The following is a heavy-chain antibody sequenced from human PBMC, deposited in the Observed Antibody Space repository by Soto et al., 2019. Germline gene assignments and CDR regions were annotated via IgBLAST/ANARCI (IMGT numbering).Heavy chain of an antibody. V-gene: IGHV2-5*01. D-gene: IGHD2-15*01. J-gene: IGHJ4*02. Sequence: QVTLKESGPTLVKPTQTLTLTCYFSGFALDSLGVGVAWVRQPPGKALEWLAVLYWNDDMSCSPSLKNRVTVTKDTSRHQMVLTLSNMDPVDTDTDFCACEQLGYCTDGSCYAVIDSWGQGTLVTVSS. CDR1: GFALDSLGVG. CDR3: ACEQLGYCTDGSCYAVIDS. CDR2: LYWNDDM.